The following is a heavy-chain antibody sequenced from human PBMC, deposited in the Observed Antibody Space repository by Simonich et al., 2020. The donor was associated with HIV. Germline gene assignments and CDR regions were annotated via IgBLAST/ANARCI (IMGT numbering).Heavy chain of an antibody. Sequence: QVQLQQWGAGLLKPSETLSLTCAVYGGSFSGYYWSWIRQPPGKGLEWIGEINHSGSTNYNPSLKSRVTISVDTAKNQFSLKLSSGTAADTAVYYCASHYGGNHLNWFDPWGQGTLVTVSS. J-gene: IGHJ5*02. V-gene: IGHV4-34*01. CDR3: ASHYGGNHLNWFDP. D-gene: IGHD2-15*01. CDR1: GGSFSGYY. CDR2: INHSGST.